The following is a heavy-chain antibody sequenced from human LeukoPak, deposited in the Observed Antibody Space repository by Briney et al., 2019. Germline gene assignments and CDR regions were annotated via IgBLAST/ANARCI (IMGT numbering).Heavy chain of an antibody. CDR2: ISSSSSTI. CDR3: ARAARGSSTSCSDY. J-gene: IGHJ4*02. D-gene: IGHD2-2*01. V-gene: IGHV3-48*01. CDR1: GFTFSSYS. Sequence: PGGSLRLSCAASGFTFSSYSMNWVRQAPGKGLEWVSYISSSSSTIYYADSVKGRFTISRDNAKNSLYLQMNSLRAEDTAVYYCARAARGSSTSCSDYWGQGTLVTVSS.